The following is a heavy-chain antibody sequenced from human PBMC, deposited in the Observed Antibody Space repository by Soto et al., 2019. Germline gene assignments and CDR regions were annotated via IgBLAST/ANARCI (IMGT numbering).Heavy chain of an antibody. CDR2: INSDGSST. V-gene: IGHV3-74*01. Sequence: EVQLVESGGGLVQPGGSLRLSCAASGFTFSSYWMHWVRQAPGKGLVWVSRINSDGSSTSYADSVKGRFTISRDNAKNTPYMEMNGLRAEDTAVYYCARERAEGQLGYSYYGMDVWGQGTTVTVSS. J-gene: IGHJ6*02. CDR3: ARERAEGQLGYSYYGMDV. D-gene: IGHD6-13*01. CDR1: GFTFSSYW.